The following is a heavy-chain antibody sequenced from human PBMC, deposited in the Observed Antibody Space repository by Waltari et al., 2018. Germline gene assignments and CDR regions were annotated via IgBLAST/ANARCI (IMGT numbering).Heavy chain of an antibody. J-gene: IGHJ5*02. CDR1: GATFSSYA. D-gene: IGHD3-22*01. V-gene: IGHV1-69*13. CDR2: IIPIFGTA. CDR3: ARRYYDSSGYYDP. Sequence: QVQLVQSGAEVKKPGSSVKVSCKASGATFSSYAISWVRQAPGQGLEWMGGIIPIFGTANYAQKCQGRVTITADESTSTAYMELSSLRSEDTAVYYCARRYYDSSGYYDPWGQGTLVTVSS.